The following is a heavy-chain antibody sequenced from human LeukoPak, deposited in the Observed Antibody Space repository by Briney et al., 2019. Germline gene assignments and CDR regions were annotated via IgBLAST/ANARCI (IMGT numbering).Heavy chain of an antibody. Sequence: GGSLRLSCAASGFTFHVYAMHWVRQAPGRGLEWVSLIRGGGGSTCYAGAVKRRFTISRDNSKHPLYLQMNSLRTGDTALYYCEKGTYYYDSSGYYYGYWGQGAMVTVSS. V-gene: IGHV3-43*02. CDR2: IRGGGGST. J-gene: IGHJ4*02. CDR1: GFTFHVYA. CDR3: EKGTYYYDSSGYYYGY. D-gene: IGHD3-22*01.